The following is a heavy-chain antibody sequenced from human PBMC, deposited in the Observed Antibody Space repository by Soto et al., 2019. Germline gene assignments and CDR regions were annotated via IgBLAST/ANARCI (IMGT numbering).Heavy chain of an antibody. CDR1: GFTFSSYW. D-gene: IGHD4-17*01. CDR3: ARARLTPYGDYVLSAFDI. V-gene: IGHV3-74*01. J-gene: IGHJ3*02. Sequence: GGSLRLSCAASGFTFSSYWMHWVRQAPGKGLVWVSRINSDGSSTSYADSVKGRFTISRDNAKNTLYLQMNSLRAEDTAVYYCARARLTPYGDYVLSAFDIWGQGTMVTVSS. CDR2: INSDGSST.